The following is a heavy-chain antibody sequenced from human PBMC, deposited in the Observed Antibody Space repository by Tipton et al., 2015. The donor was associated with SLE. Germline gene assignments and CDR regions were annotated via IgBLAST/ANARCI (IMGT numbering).Heavy chain of an antibody. J-gene: IGHJ2*01. V-gene: IGHV4-59*01. CDR2: IYYSGST. D-gene: IGHD6-6*01. Sequence: TLSLTCTVSGGSISSYYWSWIRQPPGKGLEWIGYIYYSGSTNYNPSLKRRVTISVDTSKNQFSPKLSSVTAADTAVYYCASQREARIAARPSWYFDLWGRGTLVTVSS. CDR1: GGSISSYY. CDR3: ASQREARIAARPSWYFDL.